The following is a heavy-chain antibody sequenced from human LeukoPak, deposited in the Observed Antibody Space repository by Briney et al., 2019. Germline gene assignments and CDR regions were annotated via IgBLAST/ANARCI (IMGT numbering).Heavy chain of an antibody. J-gene: IGHJ6*03. CDR2: INPSGGST. CDR3: ARDQVQDCSSTSCYKGHYYYYMDV. Sequence: ASVKVSCKASGYTFTSYYMHWVRQAPGQGLEWMGIINPSGGSTSYAQKFQGRVTMTRDMSTSTVYMELSSLRSEDTAVYYCARDQVQDCSSTSCYKGHYYYYMDVWGKGTTVTVSS. D-gene: IGHD2-2*02. CDR1: GYTFTSYY. V-gene: IGHV1-46*01.